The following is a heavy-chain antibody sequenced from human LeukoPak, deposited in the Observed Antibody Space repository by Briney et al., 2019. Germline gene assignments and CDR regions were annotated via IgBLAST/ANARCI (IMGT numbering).Heavy chain of an antibody. V-gene: IGHV3-7*01. D-gene: IGHD5-18*01. Sequence: GSLRLSCAASGFTFTSYWMSWVRPAPGKGLEWVANIKQDGSETYYVDSVKGRFTISRDNAKNSLYLQMNSLRAEDTAVYYCARDYRYSYSNWGQGTLVTVSS. J-gene: IGHJ4*02. CDR1: GFTFTSYW. CDR2: IKQDGSET. CDR3: ARDYRYSYSN.